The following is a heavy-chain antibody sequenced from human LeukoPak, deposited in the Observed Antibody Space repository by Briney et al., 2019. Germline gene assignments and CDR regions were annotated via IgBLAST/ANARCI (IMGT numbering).Heavy chain of an antibody. Sequence: GGSLRLSCAASGFTFSSYGMHWVRQAPGKGLEWVAFIRYDGGNKYYANSVKGRFTISRDNSKNTLYLQMNSPRAEDTAVYYCAKTIPDIVVVPAYWYFDLWGRGTLVTVSS. D-gene: IGHD2-2*01. CDR3: AKTIPDIVVVPAYWYFDL. V-gene: IGHV3-30*02. J-gene: IGHJ2*01. CDR1: GFTFSSYG. CDR2: IRYDGGNK.